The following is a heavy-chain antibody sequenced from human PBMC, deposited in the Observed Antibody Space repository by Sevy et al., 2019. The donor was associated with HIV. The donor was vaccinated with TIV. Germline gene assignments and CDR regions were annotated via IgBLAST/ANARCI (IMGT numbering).Heavy chain of an antibody. V-gene: IGHV1-69*13. CDR2: IIPMLGTA. CDR1: GRTFNSYA. D-gene: IGHD6-13*01. CDR3: ARSISWYASFNY. J-gene: IGHJ4*02. Sequence: ASVKVSCKASGRTFNSYAISWVRQAPGQGLEWMGGIIPMLGTAYYVQKFQDRVTITADESTSTAYMELSSLRSEDTAVYYCARSISWYASFNYWGQGTLVTVSS.